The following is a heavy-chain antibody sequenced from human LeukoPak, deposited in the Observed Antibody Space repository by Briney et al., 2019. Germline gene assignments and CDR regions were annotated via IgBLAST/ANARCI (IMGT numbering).Heavy chain of an antibody. D-gene: IGHD5-12*01. J-gene: IGHJ4*02. CDR1: GFTFSDYW. Sequence: PGGSLRLSCAAAGFTFSDYWVHWARQSPGKGLEWVASIRQDGREKYYVDSVRGRFTISRDNAKNSLFLQMNVLRAEDTAVYYCTRGGYAGIKSYFEHWGQGTPVTVSS. V-gene: IGHV3-7*01. CDR2: IRQDGREK. CDR3: TRGGYAGIKSYFEH.